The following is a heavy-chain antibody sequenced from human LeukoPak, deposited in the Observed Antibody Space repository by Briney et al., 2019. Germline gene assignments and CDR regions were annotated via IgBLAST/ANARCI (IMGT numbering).Heavy chain of an antibody. CDR3: ARGRYCRGGSGSLRGDY. V-gene: IGHV4-34*01. D-gene: IGHD2-15*01. CDR1: GGSFSGYY. J-gene: IGHJ4*02. Sequence: SETLSLTCAVYGGSFSGYYWSWIRQPPGKGLEWIGEINHSGSTNYNPSLKSRVTISVDTSKNQFSLKLSSVTAADTAVYYCARGRYCRGGSGSLRGDYWGQGTLVTVSS. CDR2: INHSGST.